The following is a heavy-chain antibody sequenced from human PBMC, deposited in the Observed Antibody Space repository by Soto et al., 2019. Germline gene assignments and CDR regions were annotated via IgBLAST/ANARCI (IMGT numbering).Heavy chain of an antibody. J-gene: IGHJ4*02. CDR3: ARGRYGDY. D-gene: IGHD1-1*01. CDR2: ISAHNGNT. Sequence: QVHLVQSGAEVKKPGASVKVSCKGSGYAFTTYGITWVRQAPGQGLEWMGWISAHNGNTDYAQKLQGRVTVTRDTSTSTAYMELRSLRSDDTAVYYCARGRYGDYWGQGALVTVSS. CDR1: GYAFTTYG. V-gene: IGHV1-18*01.